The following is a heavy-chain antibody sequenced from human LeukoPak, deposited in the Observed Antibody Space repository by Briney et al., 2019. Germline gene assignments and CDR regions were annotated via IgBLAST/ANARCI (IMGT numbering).Heavy chain of an antibody. J-gene: IGHJ6*03. CDR3: ARETSQKGAHYMDV. CDR2: IYYSGST. CDR1: GGSIISYY. D-gene: IGHD3-16*01. Sequence: SETLSLTCTVSGGSIISYYWSWIRQPPGKGLEWIGYIYYSGSTNYNPSLKSRVTISVDTSKNQFSLKLTSVTAADTAVYYCARETSQKGAHYMDVWGKGTTVTISS. V-gene: IGHV4-59*01.